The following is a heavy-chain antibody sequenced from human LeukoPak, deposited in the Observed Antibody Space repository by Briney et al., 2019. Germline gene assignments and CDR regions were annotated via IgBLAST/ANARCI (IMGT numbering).Heavy chain of an antibody. J-gene: IGHJ4*02. D-gene: IGHD2-2*01. Sequence: SETLSLTCAVYGGSFSGYYWSWIRQPPGKGLEWIGEINHSGSTNYNPSLKSRVTISVDTSKNQFSLKLSSVTAADTAVYYCARSGIVVVPAAFYYFDYWGQGTLVTVSS. CDR2: INHSGST. CDR1: GGSFSGYY. CDR3: ARSGIVVVPAAFYYFDY. V-gene: IGHV4-34*01.